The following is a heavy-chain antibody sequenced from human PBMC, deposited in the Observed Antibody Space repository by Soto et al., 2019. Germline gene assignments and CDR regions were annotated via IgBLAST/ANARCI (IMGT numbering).Heavy chain of an antibody. CDR3: ARAWGGYSGYDLPPDYYGMDV. CDR1: GGSISSGGYS. Sequence: TLSLTCAVSGGSISSGGYSWSWIRQPPGKGLEWIGYIYHSGSTYYNPSLKSRVTISVDRSKNQFSLKLSSVTAADTAVYYCARAWGGYSGYDLPPDYYGMDVWGQGTTVTVSS. CDR2: IYHSGST. D-gene: IGHD5-12*01. V-gene: IGHV4-30-2*01. J-gene: IGHJ6*02.